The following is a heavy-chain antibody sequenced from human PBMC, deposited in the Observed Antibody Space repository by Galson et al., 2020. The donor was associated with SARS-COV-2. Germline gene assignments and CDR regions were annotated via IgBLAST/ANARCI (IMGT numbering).Heavy chain of an antibody. V-gene: IGHV1-46*01. CDR2: INPSGGST. J-gene: IGHJ6*02. Sequence: ASVKVSCKASGYTFTSYYMHWVRQAPGQGLEWMGIINPSGGSTSYAQKFQGRVTMTRDTSTSTVYMELSSLRSEDTAVYYCARVGYSYGQVYYYYGMDVWGQGTTVTVSS. D-gene: IGHD5-18*01. CDR3: ARVGYSYGQVYYYYGMDV. CDR1: GYTFTSYY.